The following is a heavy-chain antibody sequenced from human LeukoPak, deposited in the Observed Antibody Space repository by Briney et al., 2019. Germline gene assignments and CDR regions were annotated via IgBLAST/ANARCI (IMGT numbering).Heavy chain of an antibody. CDR2: IWYDGSNK. V-gene: IGHV3-33*01. Sequence: GRSLRLSCAASGFTFSSYGMHWVRQAPGKGLEWVAVIWYDGSNKYYADSVKGRFTISRDNSKNTLYLQMNSLRAEDTAVYYCARALYYYDSSGSPTGFDYWGQGTLVTVSS. J-gene: IGHJ4*02. D-gene: IGHD3-22*01. CDR1: GFTFSSYG. CDR3: ARALYYYDSSGSPTGFDY.